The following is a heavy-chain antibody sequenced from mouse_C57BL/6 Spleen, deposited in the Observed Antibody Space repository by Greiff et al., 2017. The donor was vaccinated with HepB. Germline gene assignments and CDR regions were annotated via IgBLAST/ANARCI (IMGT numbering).Heavy chain of an antibody. D-gene: IGHD4-1*01. CDR1: GFTFSDYG. CDR3: AKGRTGTFAY. Sequence: DVMLVESGGGLVKPGGSLKLSCAASGFTFSDYGMHWVRQAPEKGLEWVAYISSGSSTIYYADTVKGRFTISRDNAKNTLFLQMTSLRSEDTAMYYCAKGRTGTFAYWGQGTLVTVSA. V-gene: IGHV5-17*01. J-gene: IGHJ3*01. CDR2: ISSGSSTI.